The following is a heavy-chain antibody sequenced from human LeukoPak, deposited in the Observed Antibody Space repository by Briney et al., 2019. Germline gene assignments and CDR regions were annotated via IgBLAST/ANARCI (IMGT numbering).Heavy chain of an antibody. Sequence: PGGSLRLSCAASGFTFSSYSMNGVRQAPGKGPEGVSSISSRSTYIYHADSVKGRFTISRDNAKNSLFLQMNSLRAEDTAVYFCAKSTRAVMAMMDVWGKGTTVTVSS. D-gene: IGHD3-16*01. J-gene: IGHJ6*04. CDR2: ISSRSTYI. CDR3: AKSTRAVMAMMDV. CDR1: GFTFSSYS. V-gene: IGHV3-21*01.